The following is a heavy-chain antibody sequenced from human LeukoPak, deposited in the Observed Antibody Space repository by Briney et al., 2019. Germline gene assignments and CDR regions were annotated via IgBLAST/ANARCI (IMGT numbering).Heavy chain of an antibody. CDR1: GFIFSAYA. Sequence: GGSLRLSCAVSGFIFSAYAMNWVRQAPGKGLEWVSYISTSTSTIYYADSVKGRFTISRDNAKNSLYLQMNSLRVEDTAVYYCARITYGDNHFDIWGQGTMVTVSS. CDR3: ARITYGDNHFDI. D-gene: IGHD4-23*01. V-gene: IGHV3-48*01. CDR2: ISTSTSTI. J-gene: IGHJ3*02.